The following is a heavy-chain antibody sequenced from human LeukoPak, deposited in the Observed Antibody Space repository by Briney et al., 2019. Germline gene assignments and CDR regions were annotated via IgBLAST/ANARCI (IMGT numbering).Heavy chain of an antibody. D-gene: IGHD6-13*01. CDR3: AKGDIAATGTGTYFDY. CDR1: GFTFSSYA. CDR2: ISGSGGST. Sequence: GGSLRLSCAASGFTFSSYAMSWVRQAPGRGLEWVSAISGSGGSTYYADSVKGRFTISRDNSKNTLYLQMNSLRAEDTAVYYCAKGDIAATGTGTYFDYWGQRTLVTVSS. V-gene: IGHV3-23*01. J-gene: IGHJ4*02.